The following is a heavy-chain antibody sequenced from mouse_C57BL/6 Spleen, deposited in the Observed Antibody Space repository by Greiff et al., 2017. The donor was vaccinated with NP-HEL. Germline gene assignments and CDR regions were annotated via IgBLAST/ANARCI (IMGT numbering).Heavy chain of an antibody. CDR3: ARSGVVARMDY. CDR2: INPGSGGT. Sequence: QVQLKESGAELVRPGTSVKVSCKASGYAFTNYLIEWVKQRPGQGLEWIGVINPGSGGTNYNEKFKGKATLTADKSSSTAYMQLSSLTSEDSAVYFCARSGVVARMDYWGQGTSVTVSS. V-gene: IGHV1-54*01. J-gene: IGHJ4*01. CDR1: GYAFTNYL. D-gene: IGHD1-1*01.